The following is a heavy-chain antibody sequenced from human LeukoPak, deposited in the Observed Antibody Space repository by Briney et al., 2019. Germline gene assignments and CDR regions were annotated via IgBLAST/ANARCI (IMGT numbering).Heavy chain of an antibody. J-gene: IGHJ4*02. CDR1: GFTFSTYG. V-gene: IGHV3-23*01. CDR2: ISGSGGST. CDR3: ARAVKYHYGSGSYYFDY. D-gene: IGHD3-10*01. Sequence: GGSLRLSCEASGFTFSTYGMSWVRQAPGKGLEWVSAISGSGGSTYYADSVKGRVTISRDNSKNTLYLQMGSLRAEDMAVYYCARAVKYHYGSGSYYFDYWGQGTLVTVSS.